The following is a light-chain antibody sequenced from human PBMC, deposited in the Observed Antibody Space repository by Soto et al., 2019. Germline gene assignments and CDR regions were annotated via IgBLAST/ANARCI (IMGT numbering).Light chain of an antibody. Sequence: EIVLTQSPGTLSLSLGERATFSCRASQSVSNSSLAWYHQKPGQAPRLLLFAASRRATGIPDTFSGSGSGTDFTLTISRLEPEDFAVYYCQVYGNSPMYTFGHGTKVDIK. CDR2: AAS. V-gene: IGKV3-20*01. CDR3: QVYGNSPMYT. J-gene: IGKJ2*01. CDR1: QSVSNSS.